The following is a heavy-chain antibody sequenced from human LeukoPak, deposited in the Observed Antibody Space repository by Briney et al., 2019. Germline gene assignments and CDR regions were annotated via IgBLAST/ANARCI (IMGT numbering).Heavy chain of an antibody. V-gene: IGHV3-30-3*01. J-gene: IGHJ4*02. CDR1: GFTFSSYA. Sequence: GGSLRLSCAASGFTFSSYAMHWVRQAPGKGLEWVAVISYDGSNKYYADSVKGRFTISRDNSKNTLYLQMNSLRAEDTAVYYCARGGRFLEWEYFDYWGQGTLVTVSS. CDR3: ARGGRFLEWEYFDY. CDR2: ISYDGSNK. D-gene: IGHD3-3*01.